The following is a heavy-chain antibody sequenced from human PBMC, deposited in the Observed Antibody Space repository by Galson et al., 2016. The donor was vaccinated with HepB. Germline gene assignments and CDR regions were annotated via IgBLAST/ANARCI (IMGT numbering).Heavy chain of an antibody. Sequence: SVKVSCKASGGTFNSFVISWVRQAPGQGLEWMGGIIPLFGKGKPAQNFQGRVTITADESTSTAYMELSSLRSEDRALYYCARDRLLYAPASGYVSDYWGQGTLVAFSS. CDR1: GGTFNSFV. CDR2: IIPLFGKG. J-gene: IGHJ4*02. V-gene: IGHV1-69*13. D-gene: IGHD2-15*01. CDR3: ARDRLLYAPASGYVSDY.